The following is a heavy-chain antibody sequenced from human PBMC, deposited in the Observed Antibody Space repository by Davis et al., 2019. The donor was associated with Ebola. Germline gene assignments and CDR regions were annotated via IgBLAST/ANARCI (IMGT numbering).Heavy chain of an antibody. J-gene: IGHJ6*02. V-gene: IGHV3-23*01. D-gene: IGHD4-17*01. CDR2: ISGSGGST. CDR3: ARDGFFDGYGLDV. CDR1: VITFSSYA. Sequence: GGSLRLSCTDSVITFSSYAMTWVRQAPGKGLEWVSAISGSGGSTYYADSVKGRFTISRDNSKNTLYLQMNSLRAEDTAVYYCARDGFFDGYGLDVWGQGTTVTVSS.